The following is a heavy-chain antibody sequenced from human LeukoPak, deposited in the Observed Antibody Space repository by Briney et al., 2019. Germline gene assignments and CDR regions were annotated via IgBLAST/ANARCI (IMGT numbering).Heavy chain of an antibody. CDR3: ARDFRYCSGGNCRYFDY. J-gene: IGHJ4*02. CDR2: IRYDGSNK. Sequence: PGGSLRLSCAASGFTFSSYGMHWVRQAPGKGLEWVAFIRYDGSNKYYADSVKGRFTISRDNSKNTLYLQMNSLRAEDTAVYYCARDFRYCSGGNCRYFDYWGQGTLVTVSS. V-gene: IGHV3-30*02. D-gene: IGHD2-15*01. CDR1: GFTFSSYG.